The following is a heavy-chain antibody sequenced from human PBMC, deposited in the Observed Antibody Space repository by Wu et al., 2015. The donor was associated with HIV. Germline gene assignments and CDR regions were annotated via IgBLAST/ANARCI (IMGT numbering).Heavy chain of an antibody. D-gene: IGHD2-8*01. CDR2: ISAYNGNT. V-gene: IGHV1-18*01. Sequence: QVQLVQSGAEVKKPGASVKVSCKASGYTFTSYGISWVRQAPGQGLEWMGWISAYNGNTNYAQKLQGRVTMTTDTSTSTAYMELRSLRSDDTAVYYCARVLHARLPTKDAFDIVGPRDNGHRSLQ. CDR1: GYTFTSYG. J-gene: IGHJ3*02. CDR3: ARVLHARLPTKDAFDI.